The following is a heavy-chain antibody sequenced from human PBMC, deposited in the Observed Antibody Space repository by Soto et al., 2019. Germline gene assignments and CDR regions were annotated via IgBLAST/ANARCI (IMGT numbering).Heavy chain of an antibody. CDR1: GGSISSSSYY. J-gene: IGHJ4*02. CDR2: IYYSGST. D-gene: IGHD4-17*01. Sequence: PSETLSLTCTVSGGSISSSSYYWGCIRQPPGKGLEWIGSIYYSGSTYYNPSLKGRVTISVDTSKNQFSLKLSSVTAADTAVYYCARHASTTVTYYFDYWGQGTLVTVSS. V-gene: IGHV4-39*01. CDR3: ARHASTTVTYYFDY.